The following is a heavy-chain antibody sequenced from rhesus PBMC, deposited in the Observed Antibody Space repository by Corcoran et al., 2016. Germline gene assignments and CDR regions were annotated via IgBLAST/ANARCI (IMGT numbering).Heavy chain of an antibody. J-gene: IGHJ6*01. CDR3: VRGFYGLDS. Sequence: DVQLVESGGGLVKPGGSLRPSCVASGFTFSSYEMYWVRQAPGEGLEWLAVISSDENKKYYADSMKERFTISRDNSKNMVYLQMNNLNLEDTAVYYCVRGFYGLDSWGQGVVVTVSS. CDR2: ISSDENKK. CDR1: GFTFSSYE. V-gene: IGHV3-54*02.